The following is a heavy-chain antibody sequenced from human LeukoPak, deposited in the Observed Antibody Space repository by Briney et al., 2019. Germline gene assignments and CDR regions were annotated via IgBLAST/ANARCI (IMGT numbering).Heavy chain of an antibody. CDR1: DYSFTSYW. Sequence: GESLKISCKGSDYSFTSYWIAWVRQTPGKGLEWMGTIYPGDSDTKYSPSFQGQVTISVDKSISTAYLQWDSVKASDTAMYYCARRWAVSSGDAFDIWGQGTMVTVSS. J-gene: IGHJ3*02. V-gene: IGHV5-51*01. CDR3: ARRWAVSSGDAFDI. CDR2: IYPGDSDT. D-gene: IGHD3-22*01.